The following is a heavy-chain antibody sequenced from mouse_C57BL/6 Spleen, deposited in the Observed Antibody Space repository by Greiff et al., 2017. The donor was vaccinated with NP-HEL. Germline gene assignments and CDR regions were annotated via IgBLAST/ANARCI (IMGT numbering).Heavy chain of an antibody. Sequence: QVQLQQPGAELVKPGASVKLSCKASGYTFTSYWMQWVKQRPGQGLEWIGEIDPSDSYTNYNQKFKGKATLTVDTSSSTAYMQLSSLTSEDSAVYYCARIYYGNHEFAYWGQGTLVTVSA. D-gene: IGHD2-1*01. CDR3: ARIYYGNHEFAY. CDR1: GYTFTSYW. V-gene: IGHV1-50*01. CDR2: IDPSDSYT. J-gene: IGHJ3*01.